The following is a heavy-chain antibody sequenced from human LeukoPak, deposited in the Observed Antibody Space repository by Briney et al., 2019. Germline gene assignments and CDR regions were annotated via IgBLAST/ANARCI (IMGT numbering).Heavy chain of an antibody. CDR3: VRDGSSWSNWFEP. CDR1: GFTVSNNW. CDR2: INNDGTST. J-gene: IGHJ5*02. Sequence: SGGSLRLSCAASGFTVSNNWMHWVRQAPGRGLVWVSRINNDGTSTSYAESVKGRLTISRDNAKNTLYLQMNSLSAEDTAVYYCVRDGSSWSNWFEPWGQGTLVTVST. V-gene: IGHV3-74*01. D-gene: IGHD6-13*01.